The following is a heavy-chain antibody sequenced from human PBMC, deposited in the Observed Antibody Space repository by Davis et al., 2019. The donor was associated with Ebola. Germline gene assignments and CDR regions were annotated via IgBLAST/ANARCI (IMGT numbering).Heavy chain of an antibody. V-gene: IGHV3-30*03. CDR3: ARDRTYSNYGMY. D-gene: IGHD4-11*01. CDR1: GFTFSSYG. Sequence: GESLKISCAASGFTFSSYGMHWVRQAPGKGLEWVAVISYDGSNKYYADSVKGRFTISRDNAKNSLYLQMNSLRAEDTAVYYCARDRTYSNYGMYWGQGTPVTVSS. CDR2: ISYDGSNK. J-gene: IGHJ4*02.